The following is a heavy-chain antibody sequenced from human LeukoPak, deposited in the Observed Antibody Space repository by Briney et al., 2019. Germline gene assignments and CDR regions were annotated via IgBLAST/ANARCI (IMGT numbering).Heavy chain of an antibody. V-gene: IGHV1-69*01. CDR3: ARDSTYYYDSSGSPFDY. J-gene: IGHJ4*02. D-gene: IGHD3-22*01. CDR2: IIPIFGTA. Sequence: SVKVSCKASGGTFSSYAISWVRQAPGQGLEWMGGIIPIFGTANYARKFQGRVTITADESTSTAYMELSSPRSEDTAVYYCARDSTYYYDSSGSPFDYWGQGTLVTVSS. CDR1: GGTFSSYA.